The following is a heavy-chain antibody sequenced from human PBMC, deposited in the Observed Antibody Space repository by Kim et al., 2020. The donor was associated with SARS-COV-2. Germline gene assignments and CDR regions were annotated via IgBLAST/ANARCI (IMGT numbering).Heavy chain of an antibody. J-gene: IGHJ4*02. Sequence: ASVKVSCKASGYIFTSYGISWVRQAPGQGLEWMGWIFTYNGNKKSAQNLQGKVTMTADTSTSTAYMELRSLTSDDTALYYCARWLCSGGSCYSGFDYWGQGTQVTVSS. D-gene: IGHD2-15*01. CDR2: IFTYNGNK. CDR1: GYIFTSYG. V-gene: IGHV1-18*01. CDR3: ARWLCSGGSCYSGFDY.